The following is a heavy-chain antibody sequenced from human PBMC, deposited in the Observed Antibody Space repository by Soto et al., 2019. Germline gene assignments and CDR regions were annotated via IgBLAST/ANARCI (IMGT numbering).Heavy chain of an antibody. D-gene: IGHD3-3*01. CDR1: GFTFSTYA. V-gene: IGHV3-30*04. CDR2: ISYDGSNK. J-gene: IGHJ4*02. Sequence: QVQLVESGGGVVQPGRSLRLSCAASGFTFSTYAMHWVRQAPGKGPEWVALISYDGSNKYYADSVKGRFTISRDNSKNTLYLQMNSLRAEDTAVYYCARDFGLGSGPRMRAEFDYWGQGTLVTVSS. CDR3: ARDFGLGSGPRMRAEFDY.